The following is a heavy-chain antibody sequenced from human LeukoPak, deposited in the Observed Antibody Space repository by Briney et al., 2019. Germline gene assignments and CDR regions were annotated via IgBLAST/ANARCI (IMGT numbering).Heavy chain of an antibody. CDR2: IHRDSGTT. J-gene: IGHJ5*01. CDR3: ARERRSVGYTPLGS. D-gene: IGHD5-18*01. Sequence: ASVKVSCKASGYTFNDYYMHSERQAPGQGLEWMGWIHRDSGTTNYAQKLQGRVTITRETSVYTAYMELRRLTSDDTAMYWCARERRSVGYTPLGSWGQGTLVTVSS. V-gene: IGHV1-2*02. CDR1: GYTFNDYY.